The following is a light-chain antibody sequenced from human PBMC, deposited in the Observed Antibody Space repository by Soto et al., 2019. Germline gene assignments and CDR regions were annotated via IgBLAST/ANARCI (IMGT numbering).Light chain of an antibody. CDR2: AAS. Sequence: DIQMTQSPSSLSASVGDRVTITRRASQSISSYLNWYQQKPGKAPKLLIYAASSLQSGVLSRFSGSGSGTDFTLTISSLQPEDFATYYCQQSYSTPLTFGGGTKVDIK. CDR3: QQSYSTPLT. V-gene: IGKV1-39*01. J-gene: IGKJ4*01. CDR1: QSISSY.